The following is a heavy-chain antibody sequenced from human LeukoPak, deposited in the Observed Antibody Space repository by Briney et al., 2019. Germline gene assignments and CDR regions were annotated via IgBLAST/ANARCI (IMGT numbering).Heavy chain of an antibody. CDR2: IYYSGST. J-gene: IGHJ4*02. D-gene: IGHD6-19*01. V-gene: IGHV4-59*01. Sequence: SETLSLTCTVSGGSISSYYWSWIRQPPGKGLEWIGYIYYSGSTNYNPSLKSRVTISVDTSKNQFSLKLSSVTAADTAVYFCARDGVRVTYTSGWYYVDYWGQGTLVTVSS. CDR1: GGSISSYY. CDR3: ARDGVRVTYTSGWYYVDY.